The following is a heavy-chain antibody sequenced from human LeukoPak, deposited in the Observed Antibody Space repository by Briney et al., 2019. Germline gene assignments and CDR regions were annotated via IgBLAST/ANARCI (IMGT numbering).Heavy chain of an antibody. Sequence: GGSLRLSCAASGFTFSSYAMHWVRQAPGKGLEYVSAISSNGSSTYYANSVKGRFIISRDNSKNTLYLQMGSLRAEDMAVYYCARESGDGKVYYFDYWGQGTLVTVSS. D-gene: IGHD1-26*01. CDR3: ARESGDGKVYYFDY. CDR1: GFTFSSYA. CDR2: ISSNGSST. V-gene: IGHV3-64*01. J-gene: IGHJ4*02.